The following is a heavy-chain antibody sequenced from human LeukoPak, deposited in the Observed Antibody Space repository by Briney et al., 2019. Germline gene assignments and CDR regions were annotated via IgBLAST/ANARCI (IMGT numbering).Heavy chain of an antibody. Sequence: SETLSLTCTVSGGSISSGGYYWSWIRQHPGKGLEWIGHIYYSGSTYYNPSLKSRVTISVDTSKNQFSLKLSSVTAADTAVYYCARGNAHSSGYYVDYWGQGTLVTVSS. CDR2: IYYSGST. V-gene: IGHV4-31*03. D-gene: IGHD3-22*01. CDR3: ARGNAHSSGYYVDY. CDR1: GGSISSGGYY. J-gene: IGHJ4*02.